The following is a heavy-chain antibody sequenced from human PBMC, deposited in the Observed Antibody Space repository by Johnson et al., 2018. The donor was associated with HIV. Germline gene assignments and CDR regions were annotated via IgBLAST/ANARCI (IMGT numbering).Heavy chain of an antibody. CDR2: ISYDGSNK. V-gene: IGHV3-30*04. CDR1: GFTFSSYA. Sequence: QMLLVESGGGLVQPGRSLRLSCAASGFTFSSYAMHWVRQATGKGLEWVAVISYDGSNKYYADSVKGRFTISRDNSKNTLFLQMNSLRAEDTAVYYCARDYSNPPHAFDIWGQGTMVTVSS. CDR3: ARDYSNPPHAFDI. J-gene: IGHJ3*02. D-gene: IGHD4-11*01.